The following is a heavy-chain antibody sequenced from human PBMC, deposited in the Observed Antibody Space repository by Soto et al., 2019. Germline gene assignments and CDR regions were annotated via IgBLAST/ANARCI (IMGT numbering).Heavy chain of an antibody. CDR1: TGYIPTFY. Sequence: LDPLSLTCTVCTGYIPTFYWSWILQTQGMGLEWIAYMSYNGRTTYNPSLKSRVTISLDASKNQFSLNVRSVTTADTAVYYCARARAHDYGKYYFDYWRPGNLVTASS. CDR3: ARARAHDYGKYYFDY. J-gene: IGHJ4*02. CDR2: MSYNGRT. D-gene: IGHD3-16*01. V-gene: IGHV4-59*01.